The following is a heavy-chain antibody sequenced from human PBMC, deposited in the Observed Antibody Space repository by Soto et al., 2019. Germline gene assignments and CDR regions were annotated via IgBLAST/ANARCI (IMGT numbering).Heavy chain of an antibody. V-gene: IGHV4-39*01. D-gene: IGHD2-2*03. CDR3: ARRGYCSSTSCSANWFDP. CDR1: GGSISSSSYY. J-gene: IGHJ5*02. Sequence: TETLSVTCTVSGGSISSSSYYWGWIRQPPGKGLEWIGSIYYSGSTYYNPSLKSRVTISVDTSKNQFSLKLSSVTAADTAVYYCARRGYCSSTSCSANWFDPWGQGTLVTVSS. CDR2: IYYSGST.